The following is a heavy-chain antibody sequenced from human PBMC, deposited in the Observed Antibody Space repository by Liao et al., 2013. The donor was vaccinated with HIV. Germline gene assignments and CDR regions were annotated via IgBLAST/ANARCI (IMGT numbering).Heavy chain of an antibody. CDR1: GGSLGRVPYS. Sequence: QVLLQESGPGRLKPSQTLSLTCTVSGGSLGRVPYSWNWLRQPAGKGLEWIGRISCGTTDYSSSLNSRVTISLDTAGNQFSLSLKSLTAADTAVYYCARDPNFWSGPGYWGQGTLVTVSS. D-gene: IGHD3-3*01. CDR3: ARDPNFWSGPGY. V-gene: IGHV4-61*02. CDR2: ISCGTT. J-gene: IGHJ4*02.